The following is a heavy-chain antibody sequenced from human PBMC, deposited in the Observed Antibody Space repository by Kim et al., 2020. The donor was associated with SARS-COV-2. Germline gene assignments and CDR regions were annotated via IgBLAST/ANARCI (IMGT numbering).Heavy chain of an antibody. D-gene: IGHD2-2*03. J-gene: IGHJ4*02. Sequence: GFLRLSCTTSGFTFTGYAMSWVRQAPGKGLEWVSSIDGSDGTTYYVDSVKGRFTISRDNSKNTLYLQMNSLRADDTAVYYCMKGGWGWIWDHWGQGTRV. CDR3: MKGGWGWIWDH. CDR2: IDGSDGTT. CDR1: GFTFTGYA. V-gene: IGHV3-23*01.